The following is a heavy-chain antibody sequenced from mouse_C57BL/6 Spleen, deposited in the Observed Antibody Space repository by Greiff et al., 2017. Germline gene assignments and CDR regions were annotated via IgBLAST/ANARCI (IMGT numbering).Heavy chain of an antibody. CDR1: GYTFTDYY. V-gene: IGHV1-26*01. D-gene: IGHD1-1*01. J-gene: IGHJ2*01. CDR3: AALYYGSSYGFDY. Sequence: EVQLQQSGPELVKPGASVKISCKASGYTFTDYYMNWVKQSHGKSLEWIGDINPNNGGTSYNQKFKGKATLTVDKSSSTAYMELRSLTSEDSAVYYCAALYYGSSYGFDYWGQGTTLTVSS. CDR2: INPNNGGT.